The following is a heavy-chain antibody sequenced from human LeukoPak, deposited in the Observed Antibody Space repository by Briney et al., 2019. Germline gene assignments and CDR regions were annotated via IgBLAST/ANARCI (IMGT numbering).Heavy chain of an antibody. CDR2: MSGSGGST. CDR3: AKTTAGYSSGRYPGWPADY. D-gene: IGHD6-19*01. V-gene: IGHV3-23*01. CDR1: GFTFGSYA. J-gene: IGHJ4*02. Sequence: PGGSLRLSCAASGFTFGSYAMYWVRQAPGKGLEWVSGMSGSGGSTFYADSVKGRFTISRDNSENTVYLQMNSLRADDTAVYYCAKTTAGYSSGRYPGWPADYWGQGTLVTVSS.